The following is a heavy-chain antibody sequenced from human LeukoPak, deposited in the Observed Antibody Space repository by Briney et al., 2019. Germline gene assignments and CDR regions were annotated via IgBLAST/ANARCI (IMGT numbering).Heavy chain of an antibody. D-gene: IGHD5-24*01. V-gene: IGHV3-9*01. J-gene: IGHJ4*02. Sequence: SLRLPCAASGFTFDDCAMLWFRQPPAKGLEGFAGTSWNSGSIGYADSVKRRFNISRDNAKNSLYLQMNSLRAEDTALYYCAKDMYSRDGYNRFDYWGQGTLVTVSS. CDR1: GFTFDDCA. CDR3: AKDMYSRDGYNRFDY. CDR2: TSWNSGSI.